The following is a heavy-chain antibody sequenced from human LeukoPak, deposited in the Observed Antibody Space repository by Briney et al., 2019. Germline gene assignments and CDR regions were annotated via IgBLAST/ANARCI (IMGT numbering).Heavy chain of an antibody. Sequence: ASVTVSCKASGYTFTSYGISWVRQAPGQGLEWMGWISAYNGNTNYAQKLQGRVTMTTDTSTSTAYMELRSLRSDDTAVYYCARDVDSSGYKARARFDYWGQGTLVTVSS. CDR2: ISAYNGNT. J-gene: IGHJ4*02. D-gene: IGHD3-22*01. V-gene: IGHV1-18*01. CDR3: ARDVDSSGYKARARFDY. CDR1: GYTFTSYG.